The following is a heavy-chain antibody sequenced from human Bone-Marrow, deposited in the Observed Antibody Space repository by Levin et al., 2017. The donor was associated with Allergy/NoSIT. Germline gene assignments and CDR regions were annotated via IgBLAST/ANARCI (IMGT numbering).Heavy chain of an antibody. J-gene: IGHJ4*02. D-gene: IGHD1-14*01. CDR2: IIPIFGTA. CDR1: GGTFSSYA. Sequence: KISCKASGGTFSSYAISWVRQAPGQGLEWMGGIIPIFGTANYAQKFQGRVTITADESTSTAYMELSSLRSEDTAVDYCAGGGTAEHFDYWGQGTLVTVSS. CDR3: AGGGTAEHFDY. V-gene: IGHV1-69*01.